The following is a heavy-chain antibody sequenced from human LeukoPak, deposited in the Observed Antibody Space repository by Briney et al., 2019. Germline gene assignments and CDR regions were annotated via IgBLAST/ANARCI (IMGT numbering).Heavy chain of an antibody. CDR1: GFTFNRYA. CDR3: AKDFEPFCGGASYPTWFDP. Sequence: PGGSLRLSCAASGFTFNRYAMSWVRQAPGKGLEWVSGISGSGADTYYIDSVKGHFIISRDNSKNTLYLQINSLRAEDAAIYYCAKDFEPFCGGASYPTWFDPWGQGTLVTVSS. CDR2: ISGSGADT. V-gene: IGHV3-23*01. J-gene: IGHJ5*02. D-gene: IGHD2-21*02.